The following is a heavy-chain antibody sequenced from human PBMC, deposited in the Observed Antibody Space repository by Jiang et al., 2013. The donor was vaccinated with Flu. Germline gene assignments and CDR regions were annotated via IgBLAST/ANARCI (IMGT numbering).Heavy chain of an antibody. Sequence: SGAEVKKPGASVKVSCKASGYTFTSYYMHWVRQAPGQGLEWMGIINPSGGSTSYAQKFQGRVTMTRDTSTSTVYMELSSLRSEDTAVYYCARDGYYYDSSGPLRGDAFDIWGQGTMVTVSS. D-gene: IGHD3-22*01. CDR2: INPSGGST. J-gene: IGHJ3*02. V-gene: IGHV1-46*01. CDR3: ARDGYYYDSSGPLRGDAFDI. CDR1: GYTFTSYY.